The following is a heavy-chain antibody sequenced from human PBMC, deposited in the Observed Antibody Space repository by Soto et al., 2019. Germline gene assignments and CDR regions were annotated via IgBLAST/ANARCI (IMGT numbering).Heavy chain of an antibody. CDR1: GGSISSYY. V-gene: IGHV4-59*01. Sequence: QVQLQESGPGLVKPSETLSLTCTVSGGSISSYYWSWIRQPPGKGLEWIGYIYYSGSTNYNPSLTSRVPISVDTSEVQFSLKLSSVTAADTAVYYCASGAERVAMPSGYWGQGTLVTVSS. CDR3: ASGAERVAMPSGY. D-gene: IGHD2-2*01. CDR2: IYYSGST. J-gene: IGHJ4*02.